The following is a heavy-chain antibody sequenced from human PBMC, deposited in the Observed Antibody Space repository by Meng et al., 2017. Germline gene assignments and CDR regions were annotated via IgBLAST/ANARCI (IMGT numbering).Heavy chain of an antibody. V-gene: IGHV3-15*01. D-gene: IGHD5-18*01. CDR3: TLDTAMVTIDY. CDR2: IKSKTDGGTT. Sequence: EVELVESGGGLVKPGGSLRLSCAASGFTFSNAWMSWVRQAPGKGLEWVGRIKSKTDGGTTDYAAPVKGRFTISRDDSKNTLYLQMNSLKTEGTAVYHCTLDTAMVTIDYWGQGTLVTVSS. CDR1: GFTFSNAW. J-gene: IGHJ4*02.